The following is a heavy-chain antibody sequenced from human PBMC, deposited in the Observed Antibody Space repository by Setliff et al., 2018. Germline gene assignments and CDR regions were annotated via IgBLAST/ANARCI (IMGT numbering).Heavy chain of an antibody. D-gene: IGHD6-6*01. CDR3: ARDRSDGLDSFDY. CDR1: GASISSGQNY. CDR2: VFATGNI. J-gene: IGHJ4*02. Sequence: PSETLSLTCTVSGASISSGQNYWSWIRQPAGKGLEWIGHVFATGNIEYNPSLESRVTFSVDTSKNQFSLKLTSATVADSAVYYCARDRSDGLDSFDYWGQGAQVTVSS. V-gene: IGHV4-61*09.